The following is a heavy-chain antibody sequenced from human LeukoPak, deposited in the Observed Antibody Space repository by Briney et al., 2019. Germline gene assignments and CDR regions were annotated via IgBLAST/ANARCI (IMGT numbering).Heavy chain of an antibody. CDR1: GFTFSSYA. CDR3: AKVPYYDFWSGHEFDY. V-gene: IGHV3-23*01. Sequence: PGGSLRLSCAASGFTFSSYAMSWVRQAPGKGLGWVSAISGSGGSTYYADSVKGRFTISRDNSKNTLYLQMNSLRAEDTAVYYCAKVPYYDFWSGHEFDYGGQGTLVTVSS. D-gene: IGHD3-3*01. J-gene: IGHJ4*02. CDR2: ISGSGGST.